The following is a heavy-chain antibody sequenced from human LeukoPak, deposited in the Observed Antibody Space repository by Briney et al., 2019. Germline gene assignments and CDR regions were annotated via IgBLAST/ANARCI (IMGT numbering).Heavy chain of an antibody. Sequence: GGPLRLSCAASGFTFSSYGMHWVRQAPGKGLEWVAVIWYDGSNKYYADSVKGRFTISRDNSKNTLYLQMNSLRAEDTAVYYCARDDFWSGYLGPDYWGQGTLVTVSS. J-gene: IGHJ4*02. V-gene: IGHV3-33*01. CDR3: ARDDFWSGYLGPDY. CDR1: GFTFSSYG. CDR2: IWYDGSNK. D-gene: IGHD3-3*01.